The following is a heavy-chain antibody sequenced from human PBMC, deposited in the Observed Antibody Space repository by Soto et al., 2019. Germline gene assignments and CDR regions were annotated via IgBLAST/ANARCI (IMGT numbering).Heavy chain of an antibody. CDR3: ARVHEAYRSGGSCYPYYFDY. V-gene: IGHV1-18*01. D-gene: IGHD2-15*01. CDR2: ISAYNGNT. Sequence: ASVKVACKASCYTFTSYGISWVRKDPGQGLEWMGWISAYNGNTNYAQKLQGRVTMTTDTSTSTAYMELRGLRSDDTAVYYCARVHEAYRSGGSCYPYYFDYWGQGTLVTVSS. J-gene: IGHJ4*02. CDR1: CYTFTSYG.